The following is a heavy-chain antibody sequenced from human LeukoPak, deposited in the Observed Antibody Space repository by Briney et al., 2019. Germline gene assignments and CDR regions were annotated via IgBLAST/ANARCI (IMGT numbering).Heavy chain of an antibody. CDR2: ISYDGSNK. J-gene: IGHJ4*02. CDR3: ARSLGYCSSTSCQDTQTYYDILTGIFDY. Sequence: GRSLRLSCAASGFTFSSYAMHWVRQAPGKGLEWVAVISYDGSNKYYADSVKGRFTISRDNSKNTLYLQMNSLRAEDTAVYYCARSLGYCSSTSCQDTQTYYDILTGIFDYWGPGTLVTVSS. D-gene: IGHD2-2*01. CDR1: GFTFSSYA. V-gene: IGHV3-30-3*01.